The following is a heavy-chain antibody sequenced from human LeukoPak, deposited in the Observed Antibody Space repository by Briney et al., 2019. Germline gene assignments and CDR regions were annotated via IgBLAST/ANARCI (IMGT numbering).Heavy chain of an antibody. Sequence: ASVKVSCKAPGYTFTAFYMHWVRQAPGQGLEWMGSINPNSGGTNYAQKFQGRVTMTRDTSISTAYMEQSRRRSDGTAVYNCAVKPSPGTEVWGQGTLVTVSS. CDR2: INPNSGGT. CDR3: AVKPSPGTEV. D-gene: IGHD3-10*01. V-gene: IGHV1-2*02. CDR1: GYTFTAFY. J-gene: IGHJ4*02.